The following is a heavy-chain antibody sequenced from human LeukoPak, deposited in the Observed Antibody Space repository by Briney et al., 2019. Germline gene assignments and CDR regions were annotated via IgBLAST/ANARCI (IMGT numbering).Heavy chain of an antibody. D-gene: IGHD2-15*01. J-gene: IGHJ4*02. V-gene: IGHV3-30*18. Sequence: PGGSLRLSCAASGFTFSSYGMHWVRQAPGKGLEWVAVISYDGSNKYYADSVKGRFTISRDNSKNTLYLQMNSLRAEDTAVYYCAKAGDCSGGSCYYLDYWGQGTLVTVSP. CDR2: ISYDGSNK. CDR3: AKAGDCSGGSCYYLDY. CDR1: GFTFSSYG.